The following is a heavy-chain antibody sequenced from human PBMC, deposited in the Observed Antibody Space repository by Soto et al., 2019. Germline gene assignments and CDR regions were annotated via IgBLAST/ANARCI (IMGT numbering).Heavy chain of an antibody. D-gene: IGHD4-17*01. CDR3: ARTLYGDNVDY. Sequence: QVQLVQSGAEVKKPGASVKVSCKASGYTFTSYDINWVRQATGQGLGWMGWMNPHSGNTGYAQKFQGRVTMNRNTSITTAYMKVSSLRSQDTAVYYCARTLYGDNVDYWGQATLVTVSS. CDR2: MNPHSGNT. V-gene: IGHV1-8*01. CDR1: GYTFTSYD. J-gene: IGHJ4*02.